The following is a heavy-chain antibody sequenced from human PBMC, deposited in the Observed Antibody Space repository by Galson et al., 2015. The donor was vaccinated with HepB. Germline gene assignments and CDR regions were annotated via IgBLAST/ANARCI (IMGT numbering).Heavy chain of an antibody. CDR2: TYYRSKWYT. CDR3: AREDSSAWYGVGK. Sequence: CAISGDSVSSNSAAWNWIRQSPSRGLEWLARTYYRSKWYTDYAVSVKSRITVNQDTSKNQFSLQLKSVTPEDTSVYYCAREDSSAWYGVGKWGQGTLVTVSS. V-gene: IGHV6-1*01. J-gene: IGHJ4*02. CDR1: GDSVSSNSAA. D-gene: IGHD6-19*01.